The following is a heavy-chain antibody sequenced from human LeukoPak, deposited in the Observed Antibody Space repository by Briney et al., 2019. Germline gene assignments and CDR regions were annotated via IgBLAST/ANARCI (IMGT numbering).Heavy chain of an antibody. Sequence: GGSLRLSCAASGFTFSNYWMHWVRQAPGKGLVWVSRINSDGNRTNYADFVKGRFTISRDNAKNTLYVQINSLRAENTAVYYCARESSDWFSDAFDIWGQGTVVTVSS. V-gene: IGHV3-74*01. J-gene: IGHJ3*02. CDR1: GFTFSNYW. D-gene: IGHD6-19*01. CDR2: INSDGNRT. CDR3: ARESSDWFSDAFDI.